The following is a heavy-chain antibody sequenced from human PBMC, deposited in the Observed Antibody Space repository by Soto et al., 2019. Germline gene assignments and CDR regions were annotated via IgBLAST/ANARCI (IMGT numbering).Heavy chain of an antibody. D-gene: IGHD3-16*02. J-gene: IGHJ6*02. Sequence: QVSLQESGPGLVKPSETLSLTCTVSGGSVSNYYWTWIRQPPGKGLEWISYINYSGSTDHSPSLKSRVTISLDTFKNQFSLRLISVTAADTAVYYCARLAPRYRIRDYNYYSLDFWGQGTTVIVSS. CDR2: INYSGST. CDR3: ARLAPRYRIRDYNYYSLDF. V-gene: IGHV4-59*02. CDR1: GGSVSNYY.